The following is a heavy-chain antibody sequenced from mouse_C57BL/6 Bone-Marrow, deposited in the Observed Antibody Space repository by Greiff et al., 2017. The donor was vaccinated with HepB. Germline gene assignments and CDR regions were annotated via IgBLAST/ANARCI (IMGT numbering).Heavy chain of an antibody. Sequence: QVQLQQSGAELVRPGASVKLSCKASGYTFPDYYINWVNQRPGQGLEWIARIYPGSGNTYYNEKFKGKATLTAEKSSSTAYMQLSSLTSEDSAVYFCARSPYGNYFDYWGQGTTLTVSS. D-gene: IGHD2-1*01. V-gene: IGHV1-76*01. CDR1: GYTFPDYY. CDR3: ARSPYGNYFDY. J-gene: IGHJ2*01. CDR2: IYPGSGNT.